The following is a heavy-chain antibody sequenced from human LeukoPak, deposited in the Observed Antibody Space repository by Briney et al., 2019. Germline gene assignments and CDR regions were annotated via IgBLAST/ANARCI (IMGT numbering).Heavy chain of an antibody. V-gene: IGHV4-4*02. Sequence: SETLSLTCAVSGGSISSSNWWSWVRQPPGKGLEWIGEIYHSGSTNYNPSLKSRVTISVDTSKNQFSLKLSSVTAADTAVYYCARLPRATVATPAPDYWGQGTLVTVSS. CDR2: IYHSGST. CDR1: GGSISSSNW. CDR3: ARLPRATVATPAPDY. J-gene: IGHJ4*02. D-gene: IGHD4-23*01.